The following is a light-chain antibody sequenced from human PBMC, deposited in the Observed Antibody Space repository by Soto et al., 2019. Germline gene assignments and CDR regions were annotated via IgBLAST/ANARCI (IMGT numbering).Light chain of an antibody. CDR2: AAS. J-gene: IGKJ1*01. V-gene: IGKV1-39*01. Sequence: DIQMTQSPSSLSGSVGDRVTITCRASQSISSYFSWYQQKPGKAPKLLIYAASRLQSGVPSRFSGSGSGTDFTLTISRLQPEDFATYYCQQSYSTPRTFGQGTKVDIK. CDR3: QQSYSTPRT. CDR1: QSISSY.